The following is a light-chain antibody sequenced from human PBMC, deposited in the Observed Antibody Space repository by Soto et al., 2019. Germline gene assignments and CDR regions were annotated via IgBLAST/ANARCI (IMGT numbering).Light chain of an antibody. CDR1: SSDVGGYNY. J-gene: IGLJ1*01. V-gene: IGLV2-8*01. CDR2: EVS. Sequence: QSALTQPPSASGSPGQSVTISCTGTSSDVGGYNYVSWYQQHPGKAPKLMIYEVSKRPSGVPDRFSGSKSGNTASLTVSGLQAEDEADYYCSSYACSNNFVFGTGTQLTVL. CDR3: SSYACSNNFV.